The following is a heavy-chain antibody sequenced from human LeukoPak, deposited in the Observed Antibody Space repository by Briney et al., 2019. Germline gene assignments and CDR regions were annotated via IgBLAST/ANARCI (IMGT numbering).Heavy chain of an antibody. J-gene: IGHJ2*01. D-gene: IGHD6-19*01. CDR2: IKSDGSEE. V-gene: IGHV3-7*01. CDR3: AKEKTVAGWYFDL. Sequence: GGSLRLSCVASGFPFDVYWMSRVRQGPGKGLEWVANIKSDGSEEYYADSVKGRLTVSRDNAKNSLFLQMNRLRVEDTAVYYCAKEKTVAGWYFDLWGRGTLVTVSS. CDR1: GFPFDVYW.